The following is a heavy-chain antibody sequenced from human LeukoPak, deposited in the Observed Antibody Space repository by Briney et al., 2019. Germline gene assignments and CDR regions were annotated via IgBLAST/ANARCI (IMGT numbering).Heavy chain of an antibody. CDR2: IWYDGSGK. CDR1: GFTFSGYG. CDR3: TRGQWDGFDI. J-gene: IGHJ3*02. V-gene: IGHV3-33*01. D-gene: IGHD6-19*01. Sequence: GGSLRLSCVASGFTFSGYGMHWVRQAPGKGLEWVAVIWYDGSGKYYADSVKGRFSISRDNSKNTLYLQMNSLRAEDTAVYYCTRGQWDGFDIWGQGTLVTVSS.